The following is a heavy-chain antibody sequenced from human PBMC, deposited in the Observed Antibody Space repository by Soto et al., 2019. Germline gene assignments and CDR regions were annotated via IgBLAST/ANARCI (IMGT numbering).Heavy chain of an antibody. CDR1: GGSISSSSSY. CDR3: ARHVDIVAILDY. V-gene: IGHV4-39*01. J-gene: IGHJ4*02. D-gene: IGHD5-12*01. Sequence: QLQLQESGPGLVKPSETLSLTCTVSGGSISSSSSYWGWIRQPPGKGLEWIGSIYSSGTTYYNPSLKSRVTISVDTSKNQFSLKLSSLTAADTAVYYCARHVDIVAILDYCGQGTLVTVSS. CDR2: IYSSGTT.